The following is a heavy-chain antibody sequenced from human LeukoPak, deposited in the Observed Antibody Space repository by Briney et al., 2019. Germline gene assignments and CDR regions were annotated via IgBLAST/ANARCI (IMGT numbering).Heavy chain of an antibody. CDR1: VFTFSIYA. Sequence: PGVSLRLSCAASVFTFSIYAMSWVREAPGKGLEWVSGISSSGDSTYYADSVKGRFTISRDNSRNTLYLQMNSPRAEDTAVYYCAILPGYSSGWYEVNYWGQGTLVTVSS. CDR3: AILPGYSSGWYEVNY. CDR2: ISSSGDST. D-gene: IGHD6-13*01. V-gene: IGHV3-23*01. J-gene: IGHJ4*02.